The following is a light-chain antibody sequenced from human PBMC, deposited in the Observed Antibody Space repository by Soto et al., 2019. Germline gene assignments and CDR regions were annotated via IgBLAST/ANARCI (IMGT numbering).Light chain of an antibody. CDR3: NSYAGSNNWV. Sequence: QSALTQPPSASGSPGQSVTISCTGTSSDVGAYNYVSWYQQHPGEVPKLLIYEVTQRPSGVPDRFSGSKSGNTASLTVSGLQAEDEADYYCNSYAGSNNWVFGGGTKLTVL. V-gene: IGLV2-8*01. CDR2: EVT. CDR1: SSDVGAYNY. J-gene: IGLJ2*01.